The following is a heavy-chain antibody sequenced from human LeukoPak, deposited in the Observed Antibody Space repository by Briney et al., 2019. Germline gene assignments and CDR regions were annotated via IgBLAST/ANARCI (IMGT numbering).Heavy chain of an antibody. D-gene: IGHD3-3*01. Sequence: GGSLRLSCAASGFTFSDYYMTWIRQAPGKGLEWVSYISSNVITIFYADSVKGRFTISRDNAKNSLYLQMNSLRAEDTAVYYCARANSDYDPYYYYYMDVWGKGTTVTVSS. J-gene: IGHJ6*03. CDR1: GFTFSDYY. V-gene: IGHV3-11*04. CDR3: ARANSDYDPYYYYYMDV. CDR2: ISSNVITI.